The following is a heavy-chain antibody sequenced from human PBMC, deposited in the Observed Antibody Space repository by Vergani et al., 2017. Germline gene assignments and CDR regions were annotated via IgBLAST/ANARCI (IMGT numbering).Heavy chain of an antibody. D-gene: IGHD4-17*01. CDR3: AKLNYGDYLETG. CDR1: GFTFRPYP. J-gene: IGHJ4*02. Sequence: EVQLLESGGGLVQPGGSLRLSCSASGFTFRPYPMRWVRQAPGKGLGWFSAISGSGGSTYYADSVKGLFTISRDNSKNTLYLQMNSLGAEDTAVYYCAKLNYGDYLETGWGQGTLVTVSS. CDR2: ISGSGGST. V-gene: IGHV3-23*01.